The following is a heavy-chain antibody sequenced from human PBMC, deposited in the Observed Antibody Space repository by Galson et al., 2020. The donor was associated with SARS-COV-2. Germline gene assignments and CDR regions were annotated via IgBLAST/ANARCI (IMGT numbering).Heavy chain of an antibody. V-gene: IGHV3-9*01. CDR3: APWGLWGAAWYFDL. J-gene: IGHJ2*01. CDR1: GLTFDDHA. D-gene: IGHD7-27*01. CDR2: SNCNSGTI. Sequence: GGSLRLSCAASGLTFDDHAMHWVRQLPGKGLERVSGSNCNSGTIGYSDSVRGRITISSDNAKNSLYLQMNSLRPEDTALYYCAPWGLWGAAWYFDLWGRGTLVTVSS.